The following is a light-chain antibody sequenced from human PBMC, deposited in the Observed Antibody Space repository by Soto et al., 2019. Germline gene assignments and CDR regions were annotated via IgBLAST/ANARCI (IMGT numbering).Light chain of an antibody. V-gene: IGKV3-20*01. CDR3: QQYNNTPWT. J-gene: IGKJ1*01. CDR2: AAS. CDR1: HTVSRNS. Sequence: EIVVPPSPGTLSLSPGERAALSCSASHTVSRNSLAWHQQKPGQAPRLLIYAASSRATGIPDRFSGSGAGTDFTLTISRLEPEDCAVYYGQQYNNTPWTFGRGTKVEIK.